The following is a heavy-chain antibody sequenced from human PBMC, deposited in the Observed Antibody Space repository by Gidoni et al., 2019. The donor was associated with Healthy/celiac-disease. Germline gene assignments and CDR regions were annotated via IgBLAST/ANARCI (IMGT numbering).Heavy chain of an antibody. V-gene: IGHV3-30*18. J-gene: IGHJ4*02. CDR1: GITFSSYG. CDR2: ISYDGSNK. Sequence: QVQLVESGGGVVQPGRSLRLSCAASGITFSSYGMHWVRQAPGKGLEWVAVISYDGSNKYYADSVKGRFTISRDNSKNTLYLQMNSLRAEDTAVYYCAKDYTAMAWGQGTLGTVSS. D-gene: IGHD5-18*01. CDR3: AKDYTAMA.